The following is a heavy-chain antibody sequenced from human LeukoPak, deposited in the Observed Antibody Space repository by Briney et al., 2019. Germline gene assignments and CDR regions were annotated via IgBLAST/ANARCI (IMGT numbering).Heavy chain of an antibody. J-gene: IGHJ5*02. CDR3: ARDLIVVNWFDP. CDR2: INPNSGGT. D-gene: IGHD2-15*01. Sequence: ASVKVSCKASGYTFTGYYMHWVRLAPGQGREWMGRINPNSGGTNYAQKFQGRVTMTRDTSISTAYMELSRLRSDDTAVYYCARDLIVVNWFDPWGQGTLVTVSS. V-gene: IGHV1-2*06. CDR1: GYTFTGYY.